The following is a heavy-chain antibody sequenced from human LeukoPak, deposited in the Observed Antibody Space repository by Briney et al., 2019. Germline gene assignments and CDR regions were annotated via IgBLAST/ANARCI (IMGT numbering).Heavy chain of an antibody. J-gene: IGHJ4*02. D-gene: IGHD6-19*01. CDR1: GFTFSSYP. CDR3: ARDSSSGYSFDS. V-gene: IGHV3-64*02. Sequence: GGSLRLSCVASGFTFSSYPMHWVRQAPDKGLEYLSAILGNGHASFYADSVKGRFTISRDNSKNTLYLQMGNLRADDTAVYYCARDSSSGYSFDSWGQGTLVTVSS. CDR2: ILGNGHAS.